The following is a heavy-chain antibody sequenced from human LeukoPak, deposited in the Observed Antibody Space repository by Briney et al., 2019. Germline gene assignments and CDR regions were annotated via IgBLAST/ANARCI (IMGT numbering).Heavy chain of an antibody. V-gene: IGHV4-4*07. CDR3: ARDLRSYYYDSSGYSYYFDY. Sequence: SETLSLTCTVSGGSISSYYWSWIRQPAGKGLEWIGRIYTSGSTNYNPSLKSRVTMSVDTSKNQFSLKLSSVTAADTAAYYCARDLRSYYYDSSGYSYYFDYWGQGTLVTVSS. CDR2: IYTSGST. D-gene: IGHD3-22*01. J-gene: IGHJ4*02. CDR1: GGSISSYY.